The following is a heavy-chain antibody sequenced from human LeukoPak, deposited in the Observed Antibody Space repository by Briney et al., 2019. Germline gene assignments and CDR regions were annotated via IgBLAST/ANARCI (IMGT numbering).Heavy chain of an antibody. J-gene: IGHJ4*01. CDR3: ARGRRILGGPENAGDFFDF. V-gene: IGHV1-2*02. Sequence: GASVKVSCKASGYTFADYYLLWVRQAPGQGLEWMGWINPNSGATHFAQNLQARVSMTRDTSIATAYLGLTGLTSDDTAVYYCARGRRILGGPENAGDFFDFWGQGTLVTVSS. CDR2: INPNSGAT. CDR1: GYTFADYY. D-gene: IGHD3-16*01.